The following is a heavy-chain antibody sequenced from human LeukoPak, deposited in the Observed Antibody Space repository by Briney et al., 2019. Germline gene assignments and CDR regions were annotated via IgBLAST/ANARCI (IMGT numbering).Heavy chain of an antibody. Sequence: RXXPGQGLEWMGGIIPIFGTANYAQKFQGRVTITTDESTSTAYMELSSLRSEDTAVYYCARVPDNRFYYYYMDVWGKGTTVTVSS. CDR3: ARVPDNRFYYYYMDV. CDR2: IIPIFGTA. D-gene: IGHD1-14*01. J-gene: IGHJ6*03. V-gene: IGHV1-69*05.